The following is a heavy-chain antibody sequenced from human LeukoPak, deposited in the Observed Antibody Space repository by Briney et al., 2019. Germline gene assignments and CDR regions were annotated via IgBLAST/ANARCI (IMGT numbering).Heavy chain of an antibody. CDR3: AKETSRIGGSMASFDY. Sequence: GGSLRLSCAASGFTFSSYRMNWVRQAPGKGLEWVSSISSSSSYIYYADSVKGRFTISRDNAKNSLYLQMNSLRAEDTAVYYCAKETSRIGGSMASFDYWGQGTLVTVSS. CDR1: GFTFSSYR. D-gene: IGHD1-26*01. V-gene: IGHV3-21*04. J-gene: IGHJ4*02. CDR2: ISSSSSYI.